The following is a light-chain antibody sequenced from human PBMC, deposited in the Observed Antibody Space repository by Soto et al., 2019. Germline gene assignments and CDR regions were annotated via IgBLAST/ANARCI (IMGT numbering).Light chain of an antibody. CDR2: GAS. CDR3: QQYNYWPQT. Sequence: EIVMTQSPATLSVSPGERATLSCRASQSVSSNLAWYQQKPGQAPRLLIHGASNRAAGIPARFSGSGSGTEFTLTISSLQSEDFAVYYCQQYNYWPQTFGQGTRLEI. V-gene: IGKV3-15*01. CDR1: QSVSSN. J-gene: IGKJ5*01.